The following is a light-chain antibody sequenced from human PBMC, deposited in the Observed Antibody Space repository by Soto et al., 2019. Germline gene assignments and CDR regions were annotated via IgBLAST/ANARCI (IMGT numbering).Light chain of an antibody. V-gene: IGLV2-14*01. CDR1: SSDVGGYNY. J-gene: IGLJ2*01. CDR3: SSYTSSSTFFVV. Sequence: QSALTQPASVSGSPGQSITISCTGTSSDVGGYNYVSWYQQHPGKAPKLMIYDVSNRPSGVSNRFSGSKSGNTASLTISGLQPEDEADYYCSSYTSSSTFFVVFGGGTKVTVL. CDR2: DVS.